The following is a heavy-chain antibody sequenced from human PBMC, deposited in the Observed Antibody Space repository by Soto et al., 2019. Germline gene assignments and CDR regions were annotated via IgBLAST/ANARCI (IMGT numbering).Heavy chain of an antibody. J-gene: IGHJ5*02. CDR1: GDTFTSYA. CDR3: AREPIITMVRGVINWFDP. Sequence: ASVKVSCKASGDTFTSYAMHWVRQAPGQRLEWMGWINADNGNTKYSQKFQGRVTITRDTSASTAYMELSSLRSEDTAVYYCAREPIITMVRGVINWFDPWGQGTLVTVSS. CDR2: INADNGNT. V-gene: IGHV1-3*01. D-gene: IGHD3-10*01.